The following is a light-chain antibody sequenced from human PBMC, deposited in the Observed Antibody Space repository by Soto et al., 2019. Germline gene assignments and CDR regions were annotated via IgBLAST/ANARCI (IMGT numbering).Light chain of an antibody. J-gene: IGLJ1*01. V-gene: IGLV2-14*01. CDR1: SSDVGGYNY. Sequence: QSALTQPASVSGSPAQSITISCTGTSSDVGGYNYVSWYQQHPGKAPKLMIYDVSNRPSGVSNRFSGSKSGNTASLTISGLQAEDEADYYCSSYTSSSTLNYVFGTGTKVTVL. CDR2: DVS. CDR3: SSYTSSSTLNYV.